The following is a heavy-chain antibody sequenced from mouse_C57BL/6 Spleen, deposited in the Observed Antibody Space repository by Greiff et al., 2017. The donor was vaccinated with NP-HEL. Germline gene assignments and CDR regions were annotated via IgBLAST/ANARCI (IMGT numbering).Heavy chain of an antibody. J-gene: IGHJ1*03. D-gene: IGHD1-1*01. CDR2: IYPGSGNT. Sequence: QVQLQQSGPELVKPGASVKISCKASGYSFTSYYIHWVKQRPGQGLEWIGWIYPGSGNTKYNEKFKGKATLTADTSSSTAYMQLSSLTSEDSAVYYGARQRGSSDWYCDVWGTGTTVTVSS. CDR3: ARQRGSSDWYCDV. CDR1: GYSFTSYY. V-gene: IGHV1-66*01.